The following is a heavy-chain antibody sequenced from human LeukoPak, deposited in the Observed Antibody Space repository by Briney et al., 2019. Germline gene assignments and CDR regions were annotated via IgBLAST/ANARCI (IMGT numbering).Heavy chain of an antibody. CDR2: IYHSGST. V-gene: IGHV4-38-2*02. Sequence: SETLSLTCTVSGYSISSGYYWGWIRQPPGKGLECIGNIYHSGSTYYSPSLKSRVTISVDTSKNQFSLKLSSVTAADTAVYYCARAVGYSSSWYAEYFQHWGQGTLVTVSS. CDR3: ARAVGYSSSWYAEYFQH. CDR1: GYSISSGYY. D-gene: IGHD6-13*01. J-gene: IGHJ1*01.